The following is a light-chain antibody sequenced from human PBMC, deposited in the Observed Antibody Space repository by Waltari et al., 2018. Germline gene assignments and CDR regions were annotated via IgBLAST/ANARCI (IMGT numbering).Light chain of an antibody. CDR3: NSRDRGGNYVI. CDR2: GKN. CDR1: SLRSSY. Sequence: SSELTQAPAVPVALGQTARITCQGDSLRSSYASRYHPKPGQAPVLVMYGKNNRPSGIPGRFSGSSSGNTASLTITGAQAEDEADYYCNSRDRGGNYVIFGGGTKLTVL. J-gene: IGLJ2*01. V-gene: IGLV3-19*01.